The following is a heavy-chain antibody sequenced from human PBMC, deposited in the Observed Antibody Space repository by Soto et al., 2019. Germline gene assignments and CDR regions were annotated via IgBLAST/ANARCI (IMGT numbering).Heavy chain of an antibody. CDR2: LYYTGNT. J-gene: IGHJ1*01. Sequence: SETLSLTCTVSGGSITSSSYYWGWFRQPPGKGLEWIGSLYYTGNTYYNPSLKSRVTISVDTSKNQFSLKLSSVTAADTAVYXCAXYGGGWTIEYFQHWGQGTLVTVSS. D-gene: IGHD6-19*01. CDR1: GGSITSSSYY. CDR3: AXYGGGWTIEYFQH. V-gene: IGHV4-39*01.